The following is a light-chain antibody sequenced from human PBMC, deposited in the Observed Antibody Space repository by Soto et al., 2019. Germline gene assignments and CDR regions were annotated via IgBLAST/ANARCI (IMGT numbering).Light chain of an antibody. CDR2: EGS. CDR3: SSYTSTSTPYV. J-gene: IGLJ1*01. CDR1: ISDVGSSGP. Sequence: QSVLTQPASVSGSPGQSITISCSGSISDVGSSGPVSWYQHHPGQVPKLIIYEGSRRPSGVSNRFSGSKSGNTASLTISGLQAEDEADYYCSSYTSTSTPYVFGNRTKVTV. V-gene: IGLV2-14*02.